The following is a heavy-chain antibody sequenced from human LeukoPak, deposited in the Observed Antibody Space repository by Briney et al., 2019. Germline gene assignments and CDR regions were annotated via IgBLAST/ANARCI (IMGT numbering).Heavy chain of an antibody. Sequence: ASVKVSCKASGYTFTSYGISWVRQAPGQGLEWMGWISAYNGNTNYAQKLQGRVTMTTDTSTSTAYMELRSLRSDDTAVYYCARDAYSIAAAGTFDYWGQGTLVTVSS. D-gene: IGHD6-13*01. V-gene: IGHV1-18*01. CDR3: ARDAYSIAAAGTFDY. CDR1: GYTFTSYG. J-gene: IGHJ4*02. CDR2: ISAYNGNT.